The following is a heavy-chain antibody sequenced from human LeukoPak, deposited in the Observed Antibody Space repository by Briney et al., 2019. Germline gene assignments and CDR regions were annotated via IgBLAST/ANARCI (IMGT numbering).Heavy chain of an antibody. CDR2: ISGSGGST. CDR3: ARVQPQCFPSSTSCPFDY. Sequence: GGSLRLSCAASGFTFSSYAMSWVRQAPGKGLEWVSAISGSGGSTYYADSVKGRFTISRDNSKNTLYLQMNSLRAEDTAVYYCARVQPQCFPSSTSCPFDYWGQGTLVTVSS. CDR1: GFTFSSYA. V-gene: IGHV3-23*01. D-gene: IGHD2-2*01. J-gene: IGHJ4*02.